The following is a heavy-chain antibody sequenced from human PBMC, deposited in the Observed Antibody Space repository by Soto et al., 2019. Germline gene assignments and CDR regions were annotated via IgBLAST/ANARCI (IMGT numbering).Heavy chain of an antibody. J-gene: IGHJ6*02. D-gene: IGHD3-3*01. CDR3: AKDKYYDFWSGYYTSGPYGMDV. V-gene: IGHV3-30*18. CDR2: ISYDGSNK. Sequence: GGSLRLSCAASGFTFSSYGMHWVRQAPGKGLEWVAVISYDGSNKYYADSVKGRFTISRDNSKNTLYLQMNSLRAEDTAVYYCAKDKYYDFWSGYYTSGPYGMDVWGQGTTVTVSS. CDR1: GFTFSSYG.